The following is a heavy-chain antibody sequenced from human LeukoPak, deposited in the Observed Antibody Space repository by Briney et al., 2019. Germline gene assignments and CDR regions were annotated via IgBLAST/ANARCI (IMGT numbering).Heavy chain of an antibody. D-gene: IGHD6-25*01. CDR1: GFTFSSYA. CDR2: ISYDGSNK. CDR3: AKSEGYSSVYFQH. J-gene: IGHJ1*01. Sequence: GGSLRLSCAASGFTFSSYAMHWVRQAPGKGLEWVAVISYDGSNKYYADSVKGRFTISRDNSKNTLYLQMNSLRAEDTAVYYCAKSEGYSSVYFQHWGQGTLVTVSS. V-gene: IGHV3-30-3*01.